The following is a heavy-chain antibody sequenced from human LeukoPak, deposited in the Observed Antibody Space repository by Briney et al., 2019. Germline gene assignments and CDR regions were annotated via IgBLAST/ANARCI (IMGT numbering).Heavy chain of an antibody. J-gene: IGHJ4*02. CDR1: GGTFSSYT. Sequence: SVKVSCKASGGTFSSYTISWVRQAPGQGLEWMGGIIPIFGTANYAQKFQGRVTITTDESTSTAYMELSSLRSEDTAVYYCARSKSGGYSRYFDYWGQGTLVTVSS. V-gene: IGHV1-69*05. CDR2: IIPIFGTA. CDR3: ARSKSGGYSRYFDY. D-gene: IGHD3-22*01.